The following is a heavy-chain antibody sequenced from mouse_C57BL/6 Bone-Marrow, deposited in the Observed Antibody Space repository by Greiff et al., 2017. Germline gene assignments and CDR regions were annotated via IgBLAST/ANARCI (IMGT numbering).Heavy chain of an antibody. D-gene: IGHD2-5*01. Sequence: QVQLQQSGAELARPGASVKLSCKASGYTFTSSGISWVKQRPGQGLEWIGEIYPRSGNTYYNEKFKGKATLTADKSSSTAYMELRSLTSEDSAVYFCAREGAYYSNYDFAYWGQGTLVTVSA. V-gene: IGHV1-81*01. CDR2: IYPRSGNT. CDR1: GYTFTSSG. J-gene: IGHJ3*01. CDR3: AREGAYYSNYDFAY.